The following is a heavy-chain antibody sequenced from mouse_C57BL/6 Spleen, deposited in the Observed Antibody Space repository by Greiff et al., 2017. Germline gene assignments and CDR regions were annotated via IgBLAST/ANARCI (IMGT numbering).Heavy chain of an antibody. CDR2: INPNNGGT. Sequence: EVKLQQSGPELVKPGASVKISCKASGYTFTDYYMNWVKQSHGKSLEWIGDINPNNGGTSYNQKFKGKATLTVDKSSSTAYMELRSLTSEDSAVYYCAIESSFDYWGQGTTLTVSS. CDR1: GYTFTDYY. V-gene: IGHV1-26*01. J-gene: IGHJ2*01. CDR3: AIESSFDY.